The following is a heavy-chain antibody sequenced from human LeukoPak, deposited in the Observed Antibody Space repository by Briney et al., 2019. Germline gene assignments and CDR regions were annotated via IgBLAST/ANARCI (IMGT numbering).Heavy chain of an antibody. D-gene: IGHD5-24*01. CDR1: GFTFSSYG. V-gene: IGHV3-33*01. Sequence: GALRLSCAASGFTFSSYGMHWVRQAPGKGLEWVAVIWYDGSNKYYADSVKGRFTISRDNSKNTLYLQMNSLRAEDTAVYYCARRGRRDGYNYWFDPWGQGTLVTASS. CDR2: IWYDGSNK. CDR3: ARRGRRDGYNYWFDP. J-gene: IGHJ5*02.